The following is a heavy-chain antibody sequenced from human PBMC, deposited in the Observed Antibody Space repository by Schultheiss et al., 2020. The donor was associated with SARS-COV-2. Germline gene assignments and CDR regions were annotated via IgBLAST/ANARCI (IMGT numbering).Heavy chain of an antibody. J-gene: IGHJ4*02. Sequence: SETLSLTCTVSGGSISSYYWSWIRQPAGKGLEWIGEINHSGSTNYNPSLKSRVTISVDTSKNQFSLKLSSVTAADTAVYYCAKPTTGSYSDYWGQGTLVTVSS. CDR1: GGSISSYY. V-gene: IGHV4-59*01. CDR2: INHSGST. D-gene: IGHD1-14*01. CDR3: AKPTTGSYSDY.